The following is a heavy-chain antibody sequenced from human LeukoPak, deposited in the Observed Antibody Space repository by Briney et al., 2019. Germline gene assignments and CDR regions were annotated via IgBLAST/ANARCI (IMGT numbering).Heavy chain of an antibody. V-gene: IGHV1-24*01. CDR2: FDPEDGET. CDR1: GYTLTELS. D-gene: IGHD3-10*01. Sequence: ASVKVSCKVSGYTLTELSMHWVRQAPGKGLEWMGGFDPEDGETIYAQKFQGRVTMTEDTSTDTAYMELSSLRSEDTAVYYCATLVGRGVISDAFDIWGQETMVTVSS. J-gene: IGHJ3*02. CDR3: ATLVGRGVISDAFDI.